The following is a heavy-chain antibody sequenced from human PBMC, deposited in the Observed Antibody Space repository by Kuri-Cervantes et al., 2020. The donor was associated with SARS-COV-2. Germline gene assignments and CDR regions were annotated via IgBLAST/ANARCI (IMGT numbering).Heavy chain of an antibody. CDR3: AIRQNWNVGENWFDP. J-gene: IGHJ5*02. CDR1: GGTFRGYA. D-gene: IGHD1-1*01. Sequence: SVKVFCKASGGTFRGYAVSWVRQAPGQGLEYMGGIIPIFGSANYAQKFEGRVTITADESTTIVYMELSGLTSEDTAVYYCAIRQNWNVGENWFDPWGPGTLVTVSS. V-gene: IGHV1-69*13. CDR2: IIPIFGSA.